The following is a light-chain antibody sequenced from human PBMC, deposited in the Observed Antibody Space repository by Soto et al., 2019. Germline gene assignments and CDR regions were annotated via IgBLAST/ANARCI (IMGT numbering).Light chain of an antibody. V-gene: IGKV3-20*01. J-gene: IGKJ1*01. CDR2: GAS. Sequence: EIVLTQSPGTLSLSPGERATLSCRASQNVDSNYLAWYQQKPGQALRIIIFGASGRDTGIPDRFSGSGSGTEFTLTISSLQPDDFATYNCQQYDSYPWTFGQGTKVDIK. CDR1: QNVDSNY. CDR3: QQYDSYPWT.